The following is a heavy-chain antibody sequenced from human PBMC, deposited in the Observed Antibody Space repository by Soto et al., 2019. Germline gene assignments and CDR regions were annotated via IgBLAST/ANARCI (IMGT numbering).Heavy chain of an antibody. D-gene: IGHD3-3*02. CDR1: GYTFTSYA. CDR3: ARDKDRQQLGGNYYYILDV. Sequence: GASVKVSCKASGYTFTSYAMHWVRQAPGQRLEWMGWINAGNGNTKYSQKFQGRVTITRDTSASTAYTELTSLRTDDTAVYYCARDKDRQQLGGNYYYILDVWGQGTAVTVSS. J-gene: IGHJ6*02. CDR2: INAGNGNT. V-gene: IGHV1-3*01.